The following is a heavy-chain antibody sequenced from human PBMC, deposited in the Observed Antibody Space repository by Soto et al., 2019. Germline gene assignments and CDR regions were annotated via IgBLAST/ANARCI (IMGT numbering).Heavy chain of an antibody. J-gene: IGHJ6*02. CDR1: GFTFCSYG. Sequence: QVQLVESGGGVVQPGRSLRLSCAASGFTFCSYGMHWVRQAPGTGLEWVAVISYDGSNKYYADSVKGRFTISRDNSKNTLYLQKNSLRAEDTAVYYCAKTTISQIYYYYGMDVWGQGPTVSVSS. D-gene: IGHD3-3*01. CDR3: AKTTISQIYYYYGMDV. V-gene: IGHV3-30*18. CDR2: ISYDGSNK.